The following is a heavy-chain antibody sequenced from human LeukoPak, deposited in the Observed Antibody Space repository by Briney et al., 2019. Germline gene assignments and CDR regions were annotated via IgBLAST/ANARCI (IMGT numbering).Heavy chain of an antibody. CDR3: ARGGHGHYYASSGHDY. CDR2: INQDGSEK. J-gene: IGHJ4*02. CDR1: GFTFSSYW. V-gene: IGHV3-7*01. Sequence: PGGSLRLSCAASGFTFSSYWMSWVRQAPGKGLEWVANINQDGSEKYYVDSVKGRFTIYRNNAKNSLYLQMNSLRAQDTAVYYCARGGHGHYYASSGHDYWGQGTLVTGSP. D-gene: IGHD3-22*01.